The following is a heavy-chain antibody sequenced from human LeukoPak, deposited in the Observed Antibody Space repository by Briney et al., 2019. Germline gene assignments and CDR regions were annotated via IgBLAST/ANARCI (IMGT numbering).Heavy chain of an antibody. D-gene: IGHD6-19*01. J-gene: IGHJ4*02. V-gene: IGHV3-21*01. CDR3: ARDGGWYVFDY. Sequence: GGSLRLSCAASGFTCSSYSMNWVRQAPGKGLEWVSSISSSSSYIYYADSVKGRFTISRDNAKNSLYLQMNSLRAEDTAVYYCARDGGWYVFDYWGQGTLVTVSS. CDR1: GFTCSSYS. CDR2: ISSSSSYI.